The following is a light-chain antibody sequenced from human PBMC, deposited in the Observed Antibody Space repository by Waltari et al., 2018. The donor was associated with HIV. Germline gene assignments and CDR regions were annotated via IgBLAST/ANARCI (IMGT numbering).Light chain of an antibody. CDR1: SGSVSTNYY. CDR3: ALYMSSGISV. V-gene: IGLV8-61*01. J-gene: IGLJ3*02. CDR2: NTN. Sequence: QTVVTQEPSFSVSPGGTVTLTCALSSGSVSTNYYPSWYQQTPGQAPRTLIYNTNTRSSGVPDRFSGSVLGNKAALTIMGAQADDESDYYCALYMSSGISVFGGGTKLTVL.